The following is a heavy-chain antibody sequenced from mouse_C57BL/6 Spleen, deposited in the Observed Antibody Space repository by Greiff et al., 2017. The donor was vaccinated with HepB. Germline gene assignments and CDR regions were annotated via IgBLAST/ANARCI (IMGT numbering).Heavy chain of an antibody. CDR1: GYTFTSYW. Sequence: QVQLQQPGAELVKPGASVKLSCKASGYTFTSYWMHWVKQRPGQGLEWIGMIHPNSGSTNYNEKFKSKATLTVDKSSSTAYMQLSSLTSEDSAVYYCAREGWRVSPFAYWGQGTLVTVSA. CDR3: AREGWRVSPFAY. CDR2: IHPNSGST. D-gene: IGHD3-3*01. J-gene: IGHJ3*01. V-gene: IGHV1-64*01.